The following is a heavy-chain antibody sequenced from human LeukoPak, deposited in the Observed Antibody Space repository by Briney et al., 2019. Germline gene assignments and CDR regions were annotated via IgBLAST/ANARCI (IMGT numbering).Heavy chain of an antibody. CDR1: GLTLSTYV. V-gene: IGHV3-23*01. CDR2: ITAGGSST. D-gene: IGHD1-1*01. Sequence: GGSLRLSCAASGLTLSTYVMNWVRQAPGKGLEWVSGITAGGSSTHYADSVKGRFTISRDNSKNTLYLQMNSLRAEDTAVYYCARELRTGAGLDYWGQGTLVTVSS. J-gene: IGHJ4*02. CDR3: ARELRTGAGLDY.